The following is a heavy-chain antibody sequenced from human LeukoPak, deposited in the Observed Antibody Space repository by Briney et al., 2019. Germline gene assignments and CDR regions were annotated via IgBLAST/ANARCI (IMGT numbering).Heavy chain of an antibody. Sequence: PSETLSLTCTVSGGSISSYYWGWIRQPPGKGLEWIGYIYYSGSTNYNPSLKSRVTISVDTSKNQFSLKLSSVTAADTAVYYCARVWVYDSSGYYSRILDYWGQGTLVTVSS. J-gene: IGHJ4*02. D-gene: IGHD3-22*01. V-gene: IGHV4-59*01. CDR2: IYYSGST. CDR1: GGSISSYY. CDR3: ARVWVYDSSGYYSRILDY.